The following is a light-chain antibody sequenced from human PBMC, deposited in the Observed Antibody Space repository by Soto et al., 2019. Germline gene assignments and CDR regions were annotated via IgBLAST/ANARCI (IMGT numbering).Light chain of an antibody. CDR2: EVS. J-gene: IGLJ2*01. V-gene: IGLV2-14*01. Sequence: QSALTQPASVSGSPGQSITISCTGTSSDVGGYNYVSWYQQHPGKAPKLMIYEVSNRPSGVSNRFSGSKSGNTASLTISGLQAEDEADIYCSSYTSSSTLVVFGGGTKLTVL. CDR1: SSDVGGYNY. CDR3: SSYTSSSTLVV.